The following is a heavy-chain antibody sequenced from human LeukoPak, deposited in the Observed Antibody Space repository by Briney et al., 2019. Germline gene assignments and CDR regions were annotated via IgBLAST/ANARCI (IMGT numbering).Heavy chain of an antibody. Sequence: SETLSLTCTVSGGSISSHYWSWIRQPPGKGLEWIGYIYYSRSTNYNPSLKSRVTISVDTSKNQFSLKLSSVTAADTAVYYCARGEYSYGYVYYFDYWGQGTLVTVSS. D-gene: IGHD5-18*01. V-gene: IGHV4-59*11. CDR3: ARGEYSYGYVYYFDY. CDR2: IYYSRST. J-gene: IGHJ4*02. CDR1: GGSISSHY.